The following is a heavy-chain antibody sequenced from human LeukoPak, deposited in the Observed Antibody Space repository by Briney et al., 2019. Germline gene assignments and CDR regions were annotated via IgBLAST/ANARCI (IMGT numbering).Heavy chain of an antibody. J-gene: IGHJ3*02. CDR2: IRSKAYGGTT. CDR1: GFTFGDYA. D-gene: IGHD5-12*01. V-gene: IGHV3-49*04. CDR3: TAWGGYDTDAFDI. Sequence: SGGSLRLSCTASGFTFGDYAMSWVRQAPGKGLEWVGFIRSKAYGGTTEYAASVKGRFTISRDDSKSIAYLQMNSLKTKDTAVYYCTAWGGYDTDAFDIWGQGTMVTVSS.